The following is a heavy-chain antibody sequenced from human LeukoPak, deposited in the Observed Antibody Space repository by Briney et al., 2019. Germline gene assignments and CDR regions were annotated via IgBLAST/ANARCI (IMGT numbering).Heavy chain of an antibody. CDR3: TGGDYYDSSGGDY. D-gene: IGHD3-22*01. Sequence: GGSLRLSCTASGFTLGDYAMSWFRQAPGKGLEWVGFIRSKAYGGTTEYAASVKGRFTISRDDSKSIAYLQMNSLKTEDTAVYYCTGGDYYDSSGGDYWGQGTLVTVSS. CDR1: GFTLGDYA. CDR2: IRSKAYGGTT. V-gene: IGHV3-49*03. J-gene: IGHJ4*02.